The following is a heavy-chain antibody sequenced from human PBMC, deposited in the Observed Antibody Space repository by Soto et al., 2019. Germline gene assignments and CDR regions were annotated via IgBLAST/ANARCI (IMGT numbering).Heavy chain of an antibody. D-gene: IGHD2-21*02. CDR3: STSMTALIAFDI. V-gene: IGHV3-53*01. CDR1: GFTVSSSY. CDR2: IYIGDST. Sequence: LRLSCAASGFTVSSSYLSWVRQSPGKGLEWVSIIYIGDSTYYADSVKGRFTLSRDNSKNTLYLQMDSLRPEDTAVYFCSTSMTALIAFDIWGPGTMVTVSS. J-gene: IGHJ3*02.